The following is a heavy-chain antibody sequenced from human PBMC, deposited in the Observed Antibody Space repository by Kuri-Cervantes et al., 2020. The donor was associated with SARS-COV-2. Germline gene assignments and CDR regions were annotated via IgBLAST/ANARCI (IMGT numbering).Heavy chain of an antibody. J-gene: IGHJ1*01. V-gene: IGHV1-18*04. Sequence: ASVKVSCKASGYTFTSYGISWVRQAPGQGLEWMGWINPGNGNTKYSQKFQDRVTITRDTSASTAYVELSSLRSEDTAVYYCARSAAFYYDSSGYYYASANFQHWGQGTLVTVSS. D-gene: IGHD3-22*01. CDR2: INPGNGNT. CDR1: GYTFTSYG. CDR3: ARSAAFYYDSSGYYYASANFQH.